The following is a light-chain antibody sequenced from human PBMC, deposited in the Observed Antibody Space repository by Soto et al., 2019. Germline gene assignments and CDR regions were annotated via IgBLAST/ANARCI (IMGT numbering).Light chain of an antibody. J-gene: IGLJ2*01. V-gene: IGLV2-14*01. CDR2: EVN. CDR3: SSYTNINTYVV. Sequence: QSVLTQPASVSGSPGQSITISCTGTSSDVGNYNYVSWYQQHPGKAPKLLIYEVNNRPSGVSDHFSGSKSGNTASLTISGLQAEDEADYFCSSYTNINTYVVFGGGTKLTVL. CDR1: SSDVGNYNY.